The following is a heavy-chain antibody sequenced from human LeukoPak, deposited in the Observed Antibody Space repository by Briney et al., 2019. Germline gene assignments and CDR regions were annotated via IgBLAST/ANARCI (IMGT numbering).Heavy chain of an antibody. J-gene: IGHJ4*02. D-gene: IGHD6-13*01. CDR1: GYTFTGFY. CDR2: INPNSGGT. V-gene: IGHV1-2*02. CDR3: ARGGMSAKPKPYYFDY. Sequence: GASVKVSCKASGYTFTGFYIHWVRQAPGQGLEWMGWINPNSGGTNFEQQFQGRVTMTRDTSITTAYMDLTSLRSDDTALYFCARGGMSAKPKPYYFDYWGLGTLVTVSS.